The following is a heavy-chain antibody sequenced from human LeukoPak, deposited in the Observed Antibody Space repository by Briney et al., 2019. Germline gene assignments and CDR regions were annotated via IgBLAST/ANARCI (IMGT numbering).Heavy chain of an antibody. CDR3: AKTARGIAYFDY. D-gene: IGHD1-26*01. CDR2: ISGSGART. V-gene: IGHV3-23*01. J-gene: IGHJ4*02. CDR1: GFTFSSYG. Sequence: PGGSLRLSCAASGFTFSSYGMSWVRQAPGKGLEWVSIISGSGARTYYADSVKGRFTISRDNSKNTLYLQMNSLRAEDTAVYYCAKTARGIAYFDYWGQGTLVTVSS.